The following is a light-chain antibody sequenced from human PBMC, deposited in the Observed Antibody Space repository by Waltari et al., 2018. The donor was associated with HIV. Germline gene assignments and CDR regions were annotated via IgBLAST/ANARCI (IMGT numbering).Light chain of an antibody. V-gene: IGKV3-20*01. J-gene: IGKJ1*01. Sequence: EIVMTQSPVTLSLSPGDRAILSCWASQSVSANLLGWYHQRPGQAPRLLVNGASRRATATPARFSCGGSGTDFTLIISRLQPEDFAVYYCQQCATSPWTFGQGTTV. CDR1: QSVSANL. CDR2: GAS. CDR3: QQCATSPWT.